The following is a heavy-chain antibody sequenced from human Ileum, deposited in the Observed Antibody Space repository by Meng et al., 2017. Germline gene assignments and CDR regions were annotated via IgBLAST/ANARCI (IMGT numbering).Heavy chain of an antibody. Sequence: QVQLVQSGAEVKKPGASVKVSCKASGYTFINNALHWMRQAPGQSIEWVGWINAGIGDTKYSQNLQGRVTITRDTSASTTYMELRSLKSEDTATYYCARDRGATYSFDYWGQGTLVTVSS. CDR2: INAGIGDT. CDR1: GYTFINNA. D-gene: IGHD1-26*01. CDR3: ARDRGATYSFDY. J-gene: IGHJ4*02. V-gene: IGHV1-3*01.